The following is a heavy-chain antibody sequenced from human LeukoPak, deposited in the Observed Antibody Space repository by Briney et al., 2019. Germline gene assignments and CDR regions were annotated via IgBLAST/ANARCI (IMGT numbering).Heavy chain of an antibody. CDR2: IRSKANSYAT. CDR1: GFTFSGSA. D-gene: IGHD3-3*01. Sequence: GGSLRLSCAASGFTFSGSAMHWVRQASGKGLEWVGRIRSKANSYATAYAASVKGRFTISRDDSKNTAYLQMNSLRAEDTAMYYCAKDRGRAIFGVVIIVWYFDFWGQGTLVTVPS. CDR3: AKDRGRAIFGVVIIVWYFDF. J-gene: IGHJ4*02. V-gene: IGHV3-73*01.